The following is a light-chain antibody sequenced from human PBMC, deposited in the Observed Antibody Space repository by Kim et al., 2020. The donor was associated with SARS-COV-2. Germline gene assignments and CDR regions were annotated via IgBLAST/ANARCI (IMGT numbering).Light chain of an antibody. V-gene: IGKV1-5*03. CDR2: KAS. CDR3: QQYNTYPYT. Sequence: DIQMTQSPSTLSAFVGDRVIITCRASQDVSSWLAWFQQKPGEAPKLLISKASILETGVPSRFGGSGSRTEFTLTISSLQPDDVANYVCQQYNTYPYTFGQGTKLEIK. CDR1: QDVSSW. J-gene: IGKJ2*01.